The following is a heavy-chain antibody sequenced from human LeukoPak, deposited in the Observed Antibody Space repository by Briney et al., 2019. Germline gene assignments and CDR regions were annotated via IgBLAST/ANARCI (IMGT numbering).Heavy chain of an antibody. CDR1: GGTFSSYA. CDR2: IIPILGIA. J-gene: IGHJ4*02. V-gene: IGHV1-69*04. CDR3: ARAPPSGVDY. D-gene: IGHD3-10*01. Sequence: SVKVSCKASGGTFSSYAISWVRQAPGQGLEWMGRIIPILGIANYAQKFQGRVTITAVKSTSTAYMELSSLRSEDTAVYYCARAPPSGVDYWGQGTLATVSS.